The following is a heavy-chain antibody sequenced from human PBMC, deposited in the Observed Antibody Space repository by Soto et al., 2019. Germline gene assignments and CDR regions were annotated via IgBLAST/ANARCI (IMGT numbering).Heavy chain of an antibody. Sequence: QVQLVESGGGVVQPGRSLRLSCAASGFTFSSYGMHWVRQAPGKGLEWVAVIWYDGSNKYYADSVKGRFTISRDNSKNTLYLQMNSLRAEDTAVYYCAREESSGSLPYYYGMDVWGQGTTVTVSS. D-gene: IGHD3-22*01. J-gene: IGHJ6*02. CDR2: IWYDGSNK. CDR3: AREESSGSLPYYYGMDV. CDR1: GFTFSSYG. V-gene: IGHV3-33*01.